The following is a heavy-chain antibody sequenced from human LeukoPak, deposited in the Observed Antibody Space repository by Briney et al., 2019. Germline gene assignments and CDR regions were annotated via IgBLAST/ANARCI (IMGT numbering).Heavy chain of an antibody. Sequence: SETLSLTCAVYGGSFSGYYWSWIRQPPGKGLNGIGEINHSGSTNYNPSLKSRVTISVDTSKNQFSLKLSSVTAADTAVYYCARGFRRSSSWFSLGYGMDVWGQGTTVTVSS. CDR3: ARGFRRSSSWFSLGYGMDV. V-gene: IGHV4-34*01. J-gene: IGHJ6*02. D-gene: IGHD6-13*01. CDR1: GGSFSGYY. CDR2: INHSGST.